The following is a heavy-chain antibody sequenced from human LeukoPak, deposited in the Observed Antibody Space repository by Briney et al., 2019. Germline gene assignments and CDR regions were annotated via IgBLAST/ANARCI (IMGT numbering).Heavy chain of an antibody. CDR3: ARDEDRWFDP. CDR2: ISSSSSYI. Sequence: GGSLRLPCAASGFTFSSYSMNWVRQAPGKGLEWVSSISSSSSYIYYADSVKGRFTISRDNAKNSLYLQMNSLRAEDTAVYYCARDEDRWFDPWGQGTLVTVSS. CDR1: GFTFSSYS. J-gene: IGHJ5*02. V-gene: IGHV3-21*01.